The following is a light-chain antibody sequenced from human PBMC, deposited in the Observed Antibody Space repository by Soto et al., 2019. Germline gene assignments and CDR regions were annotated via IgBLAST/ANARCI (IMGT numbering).Light chain of an antibody. CDR2: WAS. CDR3: QQYYSTPPT. Sequence: IGMTQSPDSLAVSLGKRATINCKSSQRVFYSSNIKNSLAWYQQKPGQPPKLLIYWASTRESGVPDRFSGSGSGTDFTLTISSLQAEDVAVYYCQQYYSTPPTFGQGTRLEIK. V-gene: IGKV4-1*01. J-gene: IGKJ5*01. CDR1: QRVFYSSNIKNS.